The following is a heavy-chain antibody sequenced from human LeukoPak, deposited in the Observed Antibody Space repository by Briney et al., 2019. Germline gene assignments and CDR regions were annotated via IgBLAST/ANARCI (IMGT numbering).Heavy chain of an antibody. CDR1: GGSISSSSYY. CDR2: IYYSGST. Sequence: PSETLSLTCTVSGGSISSSSYYWGWIRQPPGKGLEWIGSIYYSGSTYYNPSLKSRVTISVDKSKNQFSLKLSSVTAADTAVYYCARGPYYYYYMDVWGKGTTVTVSS. CDR3: ARGPYYYYYMDV. J-gene: IGHJ6*03. V-gene: IGHV4-39*07.